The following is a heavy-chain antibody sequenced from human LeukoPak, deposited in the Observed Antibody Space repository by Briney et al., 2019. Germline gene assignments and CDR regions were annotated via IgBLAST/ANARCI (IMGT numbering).Heavy chain of an antibody. D-gene: IGHD3-16*01. J-gene: IGHJ4*02. CDR2: IYYSGSA. CDR3: ARESLGEFDY. V-gene: IGHV4-59*01. Sequence: SETLSLTCTVSGGSISSYYWSWIRQPPGKGLEWIGYIYYSGSANYNPSLKSRVTISVDTSKNQFSLKLSSVTAADTAVYYCARESLGEFDYWGQGTLVTVSS. CDR1: GGSISSYY.